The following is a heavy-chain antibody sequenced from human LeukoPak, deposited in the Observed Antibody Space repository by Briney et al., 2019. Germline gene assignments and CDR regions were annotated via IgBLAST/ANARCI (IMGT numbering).Heavy chain of an antibody. V-gene: IGHV3-23*01. J-gene: IGHJ4*02. Sequence: PGGSLRLSCAASGFTFNDYTMSWVRQVPGKGLEWVSLISHSGTTYYADSVKGRFTISRDNSKSTLFLQMNSLRAEDTAVYYCAKGGKWDVTPFDYWGQGTLVTVSS. CDR2: ISHSGTT. CDR3: AKGGKWDVTPFDY. CDR1: GFTFNDYT. D-gene: IGHD1-26*01.